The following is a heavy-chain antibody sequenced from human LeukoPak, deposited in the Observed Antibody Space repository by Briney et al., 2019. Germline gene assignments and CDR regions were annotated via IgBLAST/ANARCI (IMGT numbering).Heavy chain of an antibody. D-gene: IGHD6-19*01. CDR3: ARDGHSSGWYSAFDI. Sequence: SETLSLTCTVSGGSISSYYWSWIRQPAEKGLEWIGRIYTSGSTNYNPSLKSRVTMSVDTSKNQFSLKLSSVTAADTAVYYCARDGHSSGWYSAFDIWGQGTMVTVSS. J-gene: IGHJ3*02. V-gene: IGHV4-4*07. CDR2: IYTSGST. CDR1: GGSISSYY.